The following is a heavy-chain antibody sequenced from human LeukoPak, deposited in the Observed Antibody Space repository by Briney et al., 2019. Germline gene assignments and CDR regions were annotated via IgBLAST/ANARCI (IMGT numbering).Heavy chain of an antibody. J-gene: IGHJ4*02. CDR2: IGWNSGSI. CDR3: AKGNVLNYYDSSGALDY. D-gene: IGHD3-22*01. Sequence: GGSLRLSCAASGFTFDDYAMHWVRQAPGKGLEWVSGIGWNSGSIGYADSVKGRFTISRDNAKNSLYLQMNSLRAEDTALYYCAKGNVLNYYDSSGALDYWGQGTLVTVSS. V-gene: IGHV3-9*01. CDR1: GFTFDDYA.